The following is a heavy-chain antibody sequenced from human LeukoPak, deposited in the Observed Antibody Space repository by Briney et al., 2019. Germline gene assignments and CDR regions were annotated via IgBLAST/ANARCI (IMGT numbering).Heavy chain of an antibody. CDR2: ISGSGGSA. V-gene: IGHV3-23*01. J-gene: IGHJ6*03. D-gene: IGHD5-18*01. CDR3: AKVDAMDPYYYYMGV. Sequence: GGSLRLSCAASRFTFSSYGMSWVRQAPGKGLEWVSAISGSGGSAYYADSVKGRFTISKDNSKNTLFLQMNSLRAEDTAVYYCAKVDAMDPYYYYMGVWGKGTTVTVSS. CDR1: RFTFSSYG.